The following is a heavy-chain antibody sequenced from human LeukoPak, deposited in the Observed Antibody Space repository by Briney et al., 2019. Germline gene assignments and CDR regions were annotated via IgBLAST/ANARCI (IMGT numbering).Heavy chain of an antibody. V-gene: IGHV1-18*01. J-gene: IGHJ4*02. Sequence: GSVKVSCKASGYTFTSYGISWVRQAPGQGLEWMGWISAYNGNTNYAQKLQGRVTMTTDTSTSTAYMELRSLRSDDTAVYYCARDIIRRPVYYDILTGPQPFDYWGQGTLVTVSS. CDR1: GYTFTSYG. D-gene: IGHD3-9*01. CDR3: ARDIIRRPVYYDILTGPQPFDY. CDR2: ISAYNGNT.